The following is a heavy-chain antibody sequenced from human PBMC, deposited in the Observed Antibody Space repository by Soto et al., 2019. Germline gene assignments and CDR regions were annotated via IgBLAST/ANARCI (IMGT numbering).Heavy chain of an antibody. J-gene: IGHJ4*02. Sequence: ASETLPLTCTVSGGSISSYCWSWIRQPPGKGLEWIGYIYYSGSTNYNPSLKSRVTISVDTSKNQFSLKLSSVTAADTAVYYCARESDEEGFDYWGQGTLVTVSS. V-gene: IGHV4-59*01. CDR3: ARESDEEGFDY. CDR1: GGSISSYC. CDR2: IYYSGST.